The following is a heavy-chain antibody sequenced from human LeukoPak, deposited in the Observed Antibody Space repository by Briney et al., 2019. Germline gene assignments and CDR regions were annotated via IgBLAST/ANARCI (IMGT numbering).Heavy chain of an antibody. Sequence: PGGSLRLSCAASGFTFDDYAMHWVRQAPGKGLEWVSGISWNSGSIGYVDSVKGRFTISRDNAKNSLYLQMNSLRAEDTALYYCAKDQDIVLMVYATRVFDYWGQGILVTVSS. CDR3: AKDQDIVLMVYATRVFDY. V-gene: IGHV3-9*01. CDR1: GFTFDDYA. J-gene: IGHJ4*02. CDR2: ISWNSGSI. D-gene: IGHD2-8*01.